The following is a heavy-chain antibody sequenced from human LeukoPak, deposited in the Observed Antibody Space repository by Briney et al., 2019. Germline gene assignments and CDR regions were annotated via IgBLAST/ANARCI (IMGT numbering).Heavy chain of an antibody. Sequence: GASVKVSCKVSGYTLTELSMHWVRQAPGKGLEWMGGFDPEDGETIYAQKFQGRVTMTEDTSTDTAYMELSSLRSEDTAVYYCATGPEVVTFLDYWGQGTLVTVSS. CDR1: GYTLTELS. V-gene: IGHV1-24*01. CDR3: ATGPEVVTFLDY. CDR2: FDPEDGET. J-gene: IGHJ4*02. D-gene: IGHD4-23*01.